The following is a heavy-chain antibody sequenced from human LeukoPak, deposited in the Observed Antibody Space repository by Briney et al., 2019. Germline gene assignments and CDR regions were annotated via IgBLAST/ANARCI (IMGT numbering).Heavy chain of an antibody. Sequence: SETLSLTCTVSGASINNFHWNWFRQPPGKGLEWIGYIYYSGSASGSANYNPSLKSRVIISIDTSKKEFSLKLTSATAADTAVYYCAREGLVSWGFDPWGQGVLVTVSS. CDR1: GASINNFH. V-gene: IGHV4-59*01. CDR3: AREGLVSWGFDP. CDR2: IYYSGSA. D-gene: IGHD1-26*01. J-gene: IGHJ5*02.